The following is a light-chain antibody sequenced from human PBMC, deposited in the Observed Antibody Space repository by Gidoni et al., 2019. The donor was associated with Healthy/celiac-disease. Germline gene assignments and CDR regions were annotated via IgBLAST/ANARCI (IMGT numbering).Light chain of an antibody. Sequence: DIQMTQSPSSLSAAVGDRVTITCRASQGISNYLAWYQQKPGKVPKLLIYAASTLQSGVPSRFSGSGSGTDFTLTISSLQPEDVATYYCQKYNSALWTFXHXTKVDIK. J-gene: IGKJ3*01. V-gene: IGKV1-27*01. CDR2: AAS. CDR3: QKYNSALWT. CDR1: QGISNY.